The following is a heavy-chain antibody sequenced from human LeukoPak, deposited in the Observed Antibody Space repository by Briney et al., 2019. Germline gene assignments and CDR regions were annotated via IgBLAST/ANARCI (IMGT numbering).Heavy chain of an antibody. V-gene: IGHV3-7*01. CDR3: ARGHRDGYNYLSYYYYMDV. J-gene: IGHJ6*03. Sequence: GGSLRLSCAASGFTFSSYWMSWVRQAPGKGLEWVANIKQDGSEKYYVDSVKGRFTISRDNAKNSLYLQMNSLRAEDTAVYYCARGHRDGYNYLSYYYYMDVRGKGTTVTISS. D-gene: IGHD5-24*01. CDR1: GFTFSSYW. CDR2: IKQDGSEK.